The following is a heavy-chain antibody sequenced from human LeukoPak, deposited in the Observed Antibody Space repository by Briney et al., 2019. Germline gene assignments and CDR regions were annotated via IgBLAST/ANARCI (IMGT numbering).Heavy chain of an antibody. V-gene: IGHV4-61*08. CDR2: IYYSGST. D-gene: IGHD6-19*01. Sequence: SETLSLTCTVSGGSISSGGYYWSWIRQHPGKGLEWIGYIYYSGSTNYNPSLKSRVTISVDTSKNQFSLKLSSVTAADTAVYYCARVLAVAGRHESYYYYYGMDVWGQGTTVTVSS. CDR1: GGSISSGGYY. CDR3: ARVLAVAGRHESYYYYYGMDV. J-gene: IGHJ6*02.